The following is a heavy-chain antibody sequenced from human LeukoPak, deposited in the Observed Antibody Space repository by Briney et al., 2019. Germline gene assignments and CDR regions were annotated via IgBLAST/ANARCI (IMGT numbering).Heavy chain of an antibody. CDR3: ARGAYSGSYYDLGFY. J-gene: IGHJ4*02. Sequence: GASVKVSCKASGYTFTSYGISWVRQAPGQGLEWMGWISAYNGNTNYAQKLQGRVTITTDTSTSTAYMELRSLRSDDTAVYYCARGAYSGSYYDLGFYWGQGTLVTVSS. CDR2: ISAYNGNT. V-gene: IGHV1-18*01. D-gene: IGHD1-26*01. CDR1: GYTFTSYG.